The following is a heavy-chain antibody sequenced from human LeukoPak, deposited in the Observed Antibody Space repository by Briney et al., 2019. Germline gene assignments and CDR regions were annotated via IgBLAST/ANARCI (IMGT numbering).Heavy chain of an antibody. V-gene: IGHV3-7*01. Sequence: PGGSLRLSCAASGFTFSSYWMSWVRQAPGKGLEWVANIKQDGSEKYYVDSVKGRFTISRGNAKNSLYLQMNSLRAEDTAVYYCARDLPCSGGSCYSNYYYYYGMDVWGQGTTVTVSS. CDR2: IKQDGSEK. D-gene: IGHD2-15*01. CDR3: ARDLPCSGGSCYSNYYYYYGMDV. J-gene: IGHJ6*02. CDR1: GFTFSSYW.